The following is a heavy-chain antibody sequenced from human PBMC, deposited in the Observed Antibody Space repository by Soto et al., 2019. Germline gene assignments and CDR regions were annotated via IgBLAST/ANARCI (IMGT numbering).Heavy chain of an antibody. CDR3: TRDQACTSGRCTYGMNV. V-gene: IGHV4-59*01. Sequence: SETLSLTCTVSGGSISSYYWSWIRQPPGKGLEWIGYIYYSGSTNYNPSLKSRVTISVDTSKNQFSLKLSSVTAADTAVYYCTRDQACTSGRCTYGMNVWGQGTAVTV. CDR1: GGSISSYY. D-gene: IGHD2-8*01. J-gene: IGHJ6*02. CDR2: IYYSGST.